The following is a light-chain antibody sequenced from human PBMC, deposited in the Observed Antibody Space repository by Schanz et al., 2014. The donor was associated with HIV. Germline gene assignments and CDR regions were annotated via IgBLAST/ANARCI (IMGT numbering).Light chain of an antibody. V-gene: IGLV2-14*03. CDR1: SSDIGGSDY. CDR3: SSYTSSNTLV. CDR2: DVR. Sequence: QSALTQPASVSGSPGQSITISCSGTSSDIGGSDYVSWYQQHPGRAPKVLIYDVRDRPSGVSNRFSGSKSGNTASLTISGLQAEDEAEYFCSSYTSSNTLVFGTGTKLTVL. J-gene: IGLJ1*01.